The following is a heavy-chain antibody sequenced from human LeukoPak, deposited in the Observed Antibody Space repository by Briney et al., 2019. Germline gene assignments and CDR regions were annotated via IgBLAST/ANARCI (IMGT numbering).Heavy chain of an antibody. CDR2: ISGSGSGGIT. D-gene: IGHD6-19*01. CDR1: GFTFSSYA. CDR3: AKLLAVTNSYYFNY. Sequence: GGSLRLSCAASGFTFSSYAMSWVRQTPGKGLEWVSTISGSGSGGITYYADSVKGRFTISRDNSKDTLYLQMNSLRAEDTAVYYCAKLLAVTNSYYFNYWGQGTLATVSS. V-gene: IGHV3-23*01. J-gene: IGHJ4*02.